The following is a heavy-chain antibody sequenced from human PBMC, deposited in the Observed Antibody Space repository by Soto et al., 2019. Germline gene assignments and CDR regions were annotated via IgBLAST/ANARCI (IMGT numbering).Heavy chain of an antibody. CDR1: GYTFTSYG. CDR3: ATRSPAFDY. Sequence: QVQLVQSGPEVKKPGASVKVSCKTSGYTFTSYGISLVRQAPGQGLEWMGWITTDKGKTTYAQKFQGRVTMTTDTSTRTAYMELRSLRSDDTAVYYCATRSPAFDYWGQGTLVTVSS. CDR2: ITTDKGKT. J-gene: IGHJ4*02. V-gene: IGHV1-18*01.